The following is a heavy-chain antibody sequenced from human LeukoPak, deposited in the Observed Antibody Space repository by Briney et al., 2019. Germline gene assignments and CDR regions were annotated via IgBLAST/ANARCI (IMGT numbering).Heavy chain of an antibody. D-gene: IGHD3-16*01. CDR2: ISGAGGST. CDR1: GFTFTRYA. V-gene: IGHV3-23*01. J-gene: IGHJ4*02. Sequence: GGSLRLSCGASGFTFTRYAMHWVRQAPGKGLEWVSTISGAGGSTYYADSVKGRFTISRNNSKNTLYLQMNSLRAEDTAVYYCARGGGNCLDYWGQGTLVAVSS. CDR3: ARGGGNCLDY.